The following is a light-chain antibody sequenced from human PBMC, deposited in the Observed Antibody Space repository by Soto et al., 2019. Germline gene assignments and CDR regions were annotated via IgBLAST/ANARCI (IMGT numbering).Light chain of an antibody. CDR2: KAS. J-gene: IGKJ1*01. V-gene: IGKV1-5*03. CDR3: QHYNSYSEA. Sequence: TQSPGTLSLSPGDRATLFCRARQSLTNPYIAWYQQKPGKAPKLLIYKASTLKSGVPSRFSGSGSGTEFTLTISSLQPDDFATYYCQHYNSYSEAFGQGTKVDIK. CDR1: QSLTNP.